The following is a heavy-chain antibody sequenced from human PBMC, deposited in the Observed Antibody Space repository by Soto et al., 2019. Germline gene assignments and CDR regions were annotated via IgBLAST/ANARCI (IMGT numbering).Heavy chain of an antibody. J-gene: IGHJ4*02. CDR1: GFTFSSYS. CDR2: ISSSSSTI. CDR3: ARDLIAVAGLSDY. V-gene: IGHV3-48*02. Sequence: PGGSLRLSCAASGFTFSSYSMNWVRQAPGKGLEWVSYISSSSSTIYYTDSVKGRFTISRDNAKNSLYLQMNSLRDEDTAVYYYARDLIAVAGLSDYWGQRTLVTVSS. D-gene: IGHD6-19*01.